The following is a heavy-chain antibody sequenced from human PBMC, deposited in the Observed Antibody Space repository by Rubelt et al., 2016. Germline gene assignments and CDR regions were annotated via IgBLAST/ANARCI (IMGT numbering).Heavy chain of an antibody. D-gene: IGHD3-10*01. J-gene: IGHJ4*02. CDR3: AKDYYGSGSAPFDY. V-gene: IGHV3-23*01. Sequence: WVRQAPGKGLEWVSAISGSGGSTYYADSVKGRFTISRDNSKNTLYLQMNSLRAEDTAVYYCAKDYYGSGSAPFDYWGQGTLVTVSS. CDR2: ISGSGGST.